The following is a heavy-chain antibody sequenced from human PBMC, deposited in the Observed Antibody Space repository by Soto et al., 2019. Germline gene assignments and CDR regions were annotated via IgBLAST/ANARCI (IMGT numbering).Heavy chain of an antibody. D-gene: IGHD2-2*01. Sequence: QVQLVESGGGVVQPGRSLRLSCAVSGFTFSSYAMHWVRQAPGKGLEWVAVMSDDGSNKYYADSVKGRFTISRDNSKNTQYLEMYSPRADETEGYYCGKSLSLVLPGPHACWRQGTLV. CDR2: MSDDGSNK. J-gene: IGHJ4*02. CDR3: GKSLSLVLPGPHAC. CDR1: GFTFSSYA. V-gene: IGHV3-30*18.